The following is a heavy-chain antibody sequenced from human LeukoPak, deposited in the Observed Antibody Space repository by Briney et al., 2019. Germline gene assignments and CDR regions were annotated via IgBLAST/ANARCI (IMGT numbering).Heavy chain of an antibody. CDR2: IYTTGST. D-gene: IGHD3-10*01. Sequence: SETLSLTCIVTGGSISNYYWSWIRQPAGKGLESFGRIYTTGSTNYNPSLKSRVTISVDTSKNQFSLKLSSVTAADTAVYYCARLLIPYYYGSGSYQPKRYNWFDPWGQGTLVTVSS. V-gene: IGHV4-4*07. CDR1: GGSISNYY. J-gene: IGHJ5*02. CDR3: ARLLIPYYYGSGSYQPKRYNWFDP.